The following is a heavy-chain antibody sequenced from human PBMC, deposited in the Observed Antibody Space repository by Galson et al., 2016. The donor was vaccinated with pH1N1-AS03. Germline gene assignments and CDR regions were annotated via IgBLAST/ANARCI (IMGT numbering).Heavy chain of an antibody. V-gene: IGHV1-69*06. J-gene: IGHJ6*02. CDR1: GGTFSSYA. CDR3: ARDRGSYYGSDPWESEYYYYGMDV. Sequence: SVKVSCKASGGTFSSYAISWVRQAPGQGLEWMGGIIAMFGTANYAQKVQGRVTITADKSTSTAYMELSSLRSEDTAVYYCARDRGSYYGSDPWESEYYYYGMDVWGQGTTVTVSS. D-gene: IGHD3-10*01. CDR2: IIAMFGTA.